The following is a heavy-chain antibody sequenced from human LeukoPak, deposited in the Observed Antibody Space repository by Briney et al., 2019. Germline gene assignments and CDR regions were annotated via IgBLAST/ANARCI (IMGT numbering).Heavy chain of an antibody. J-gene: IGHJ4*02. D-gene: IGHD3-10*01. CDR3: ARKENVYYYFDY. CDR1: GYSITSSSW. CDR2: IYHSGTT. V-gene: IGHV4-28*01. Sequence: PSETLSLTCAVSGYSITSSSWWGWIRQPPGKGLEWIGYIYHSGTTYYNPSLQSRVTMSVDTSKNQFSLKLSSVTAVDTAVYYCARKENVYYYFDYWGQGTLVTVSS.